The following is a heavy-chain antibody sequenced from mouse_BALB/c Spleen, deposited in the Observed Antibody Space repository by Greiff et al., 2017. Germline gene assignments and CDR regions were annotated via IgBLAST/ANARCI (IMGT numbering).Heavy chain of an antibody. CDR2: ILPGSGST. CDR3: ARWPYYYGSSYYAMDY. J-gene: IGHJ4*01. Sequence: QVQLQQSGAELMKPGASVKISCKATGYTFSSYWIEWVKQRPGHGLEWIGEILPGSGSTNYNEKFKGKATFTADTSSNTAYMQLSSLTSEDSAVYYCARWPYYYGSSYYAMDYWGQGTSVTVSS. D-gene: IGHD1-1*01. V-gene: IGHV1-9*01. CDR1: GYTFSSYW.